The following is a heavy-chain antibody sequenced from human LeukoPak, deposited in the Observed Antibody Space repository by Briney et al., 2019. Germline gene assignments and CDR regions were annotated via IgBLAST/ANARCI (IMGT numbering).Heavy chain of an antibody. D-gene: IGHD7-27*01. CDR1: GASIRSYF. V-gene: IGHV4-59*01. CDR3: ARAGGQAGDPYYFDY. CDR2: IYYSGTT. Sequence: PSETLSLTCTVSGASIRSYFWSWIRQPPGKGLEWIGYIYYSGTTNHNPSLKSRVTISVDTSKNQFSLNLSPVTAADTAVYYCARAGGQAGDPYYFDYWGQGTLVTVSS. J-gene: IGHJ4*02.